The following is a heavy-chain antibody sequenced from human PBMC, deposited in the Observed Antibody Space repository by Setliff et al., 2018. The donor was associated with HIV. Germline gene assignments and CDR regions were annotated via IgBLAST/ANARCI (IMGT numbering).Heavy chain of an antibody. CDR3: ARDHDSSAYTYFDY. V-gene: IGHV1-69*13. CDR1: GYTFTSYY. D-gene: IGHD3-22*01. J-gene: IGHJ4*02. Sequence: SVKVSCKASGYTFTSYYMHWVRQAPGQGLEWMGGIIPIFGTANYAQKFKGRVTITADESTSTVYMELRSLRSEDTAVYYCARDHDSSAYTYFDYWGQGTLVTVSS. CDR2: IIPIFGTA.